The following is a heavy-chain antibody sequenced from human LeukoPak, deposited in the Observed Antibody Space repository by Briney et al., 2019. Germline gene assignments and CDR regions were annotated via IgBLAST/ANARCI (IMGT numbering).Heavy chain of an antibody. J-gene: IGHJ3*02. CDR1: GFTFSSYS. CDR3: AKGSAWWGYYDSSGNDAFDI. CDR2: ISGSGGNT. Sequence: GGSLRLSCAASGFTFSSYSMNWVRQAPGKGLEWVSAISGSGGNTYYADSVKGRFTISRDNSKNTLYLQMNSLRAEDTAVYYCAKGSAWWGYYDSSGNDAFDIWGQGTMVTVSS. V-gene: IGHV3-23*01. D-gene: IGHD3-22*01.